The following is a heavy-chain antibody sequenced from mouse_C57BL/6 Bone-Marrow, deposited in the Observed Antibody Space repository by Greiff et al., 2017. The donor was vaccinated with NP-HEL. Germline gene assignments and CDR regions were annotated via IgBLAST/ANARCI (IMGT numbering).Heavy chain of an antibody. J-gene: IGHJ2*01. CDR3: ARRSTIVAKDYFDY. D-gene: IGHD1-1*01. CDR1: GYTFTSYW. Sequence: QVQLQQPGAELVKPGASVKMSCKASGYTFTSYWITWVKQRTGQGLEWIGDIYPGSGSTNYNEKFKSKATLTVDTASSTPYMQLSNLTSEDSAVYYCARRSTIVAKDYFDYWGQGTTLTVSS. CDR2: IYPGSGST. V-gene: IGHV1-55*01.